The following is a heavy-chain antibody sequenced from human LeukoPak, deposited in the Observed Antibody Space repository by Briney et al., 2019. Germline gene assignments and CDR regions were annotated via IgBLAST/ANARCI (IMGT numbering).Heavy chain of an antibody. J-gene: IGHJ6*02. CDR3: ARVRSFYYGSGSSYGMDV. V-gene: IGHV3-21*01. D-gene: IGHD3-10*01. CDR1: GFTFSSYS. CDR2: ISSSSSYI. Sequence: GGSLRLSCAASGFTFSSYSMNWVRQAPGKGLEWASYISSSSSYIYYADSVKGRFTISRDNAKNSLYLQINSLRAEDTAVYYCARVRSFYYGSGSSYGMDVWGQGTTVTVSS.